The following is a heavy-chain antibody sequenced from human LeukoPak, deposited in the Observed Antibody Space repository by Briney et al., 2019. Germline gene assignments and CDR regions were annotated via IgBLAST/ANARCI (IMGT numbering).Heavy chain of an antibody. Sequence: PGGSLRLSCAASRFTFSAYAMSWVRQAPGKGPEWVSSISGSGRNTYYADSVKGRFTISRDNSKNTLYLQMNSLRAEDTAVYYCAKVHDILTGYYFDYWGQGTLVTVSS. CDR3: AKVHDILTGYYFDY. CDR2: ISGSGRNT. V-gene: IGHV3-23*01. CDR1: RFTFSAYA. D-gene: IGHD3-9*01. J-gene: IGHJ4*02.